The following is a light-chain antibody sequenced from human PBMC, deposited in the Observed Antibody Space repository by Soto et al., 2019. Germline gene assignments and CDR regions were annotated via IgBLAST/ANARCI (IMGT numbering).Light chain of an antibody. CDR2: GIS. CDR1: QSVSSSY. J-gene: IGKJ1*01. CDR3: QQYVTASPRT. V-gene: IGKV3-20*01. Sequence: EIVLTQSPGTLSLSPGERATLSCRASQSVSSSYLAWYQQTPGQAPRLLMYGISRRATGIPDRFSGSGSGTDFTLTITRLEPEDFAVYYCQQYVTASPRTFGQGTKVDIK.